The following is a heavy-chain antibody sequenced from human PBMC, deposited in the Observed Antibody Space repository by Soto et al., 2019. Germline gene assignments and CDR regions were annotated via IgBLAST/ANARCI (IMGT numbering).Heavy chain of an antibody. CDR3: ARDQSFDRSYYYGIDF. CDR2: ISPFNGNT. Sequence: GASVKVSCKSSGYPFTHYGITWVRQAPGQGLEWMGWISPFNGNTNYGQTLQGRVTLTTDTSTSTVYMELRSLRSDDTAVCYCARDQSFDRSYYYGIDFWGQGTTVTVSS. CDR1: GYPFTHYG. V-gene: IGHV1-18*01. J-gene: IGHJ6*02. D-gene: IGHD3-22*01.